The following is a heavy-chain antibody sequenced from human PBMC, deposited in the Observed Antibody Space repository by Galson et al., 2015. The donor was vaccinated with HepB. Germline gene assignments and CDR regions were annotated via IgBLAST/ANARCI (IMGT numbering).Heavy chain of an antibody. CDR2: INSDGSGT. Sequence: SLRLSCAASGFTFSSYWMHWVRQAPGKGLVCVSRINSDGSGTTYADSVKGRFTISRDNAKNTLYLQMNSLRAEDTAVYYCARYSYGHSDYWGQGTLVTVSS. V-gene: IGHV3-74*01. J-gene: IGHJ4*02. CDR3: ARYSYGHSDY. CDR1: GFTFSSYW. D-gene: IGHD5-18*01.